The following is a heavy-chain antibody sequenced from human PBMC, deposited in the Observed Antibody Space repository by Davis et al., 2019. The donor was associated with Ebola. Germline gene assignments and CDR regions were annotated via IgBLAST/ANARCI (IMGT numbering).Heavy chain of an antibody. CDR1: GFSLTTSGMC. D-gene: IGHD4-23*01. CDR2: IDWDDDK. Sequence: SGPTLVKPTQTLTLTCTFSGFSLTTSGMCVSWIRQHPGRALEWLARIDWDDDKFYSISLKTRVTISKDTSNNQVVLTMTNMDPVDTATYYCARMLASGGNSHFDYWGQGTLVTVSS. J-gene: IGHJ4*02. V-gene: IGHV2-70*17. CDR3: ARMLASGGNSHFDY.